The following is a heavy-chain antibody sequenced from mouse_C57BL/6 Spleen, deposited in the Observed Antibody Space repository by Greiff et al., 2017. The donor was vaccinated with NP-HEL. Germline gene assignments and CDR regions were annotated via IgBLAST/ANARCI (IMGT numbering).Heavy chain of an antibody. J-gene: IGHJ3*01. CDR1: GFTFSNYW. CDR3: TSWSLGFAY. D-gene: IGHD6-2*01. Sequence: EVKLVESGGGLVQPGGSMKLSCVASGFTFSNYWMNWVRQSPEKGLEWVAQIRLKSVNYATHYAESVKGRFTISRADSKSSVYLQMHNLSAEDTGIYYCTSWSLGFAYWGQGTLVTVSA. CDR2: IRLKSVNYAT. V-gene: IGHV6-3*01.